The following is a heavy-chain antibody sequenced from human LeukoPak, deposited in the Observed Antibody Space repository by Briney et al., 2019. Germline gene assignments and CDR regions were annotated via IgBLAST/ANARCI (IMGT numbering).Heavy chain of an antibody. D-gene: IGHD2-15*01. CDR1: GFTFRHAW. CDR3: TAWASLAAGF. CDR2: IIDNGGGGTP. Sequence: GGSLRLSCVASGFTFRHAWMSWVRQAPGKGLEWVGRIIDNGGGGTPDYAAPGKCSFAISRDDSKYTLYLQMHSLKTEDTAVYYCTAWASLAAGFWGQGTLVTVSS. V-gene: IGHV3-15*01. J-gene: IGHJ4*02.